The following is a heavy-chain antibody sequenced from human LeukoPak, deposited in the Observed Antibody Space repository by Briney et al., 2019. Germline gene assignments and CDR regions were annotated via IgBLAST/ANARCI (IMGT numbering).Heavy chain of an antibody. CDR1: GYSISTGYY. D-gene: IGHD6-6*01. CDR3: ARLATLSTVAARGRTWFDA. J-gene: IGHJ5*02. Sequence: PSETLSLTCTVSGYSISTGYYWGWIRQPPGKGLEWIGSMYHSGSTYYNPSLKSRVTMSADTSKNQFSLKLNSVTAADTAVYYCARLATLSTVAARGRTWFDAWGQGTLVTVSS. CDR2: MYHSGST. V-gene: IGHV4-38-2*02.